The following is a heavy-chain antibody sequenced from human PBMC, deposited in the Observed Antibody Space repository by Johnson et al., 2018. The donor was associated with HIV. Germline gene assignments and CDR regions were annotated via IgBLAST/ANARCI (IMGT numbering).Heavy chain of an antibody. V-gene: IGHV3-15*01. CDR1: GFTFSSYA. D-gene: IGHD6-13*01. Sequence: EVQLVESGGGVVQPGRSLRLSCAASGFTFSSYAMHWVRQAPGKGLEWVGRIKSKTDGGTTDYAAPVKGRFTISRDDSKNTLYLQMNSLKTEDTAVYYCTTTYSSSWYRRNAFDIWGQGTMVTVSS. J-gene: IGHJ3*02. CDR3: TTTYSSSWYRRNAFDI. CDR2: IKSKTDGGTT.